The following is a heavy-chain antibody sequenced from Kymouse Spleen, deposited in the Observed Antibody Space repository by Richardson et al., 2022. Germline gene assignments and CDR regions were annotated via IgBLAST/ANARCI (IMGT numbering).Heavy chain of an antibody. J-gene: IGHJ4*02. D-gene: IGHD6-6*01. V-gene: IGHV4-34*01. Sequence: QVQLQQWGAGLLKPSETLSLTCAVYGGSFSGYYWSWIRQPPGKGLEWIGEINHSGSTNYNPSLKSRVTISVDTSKNQFSLKLSSVTAADTAVYYCARGRGYSSSGSFDYWGQGTLVTVSS. CDR1: GGSFSGYY. CDR2: INHSGST. CDR3: ARGRGYSSSGSFDY.